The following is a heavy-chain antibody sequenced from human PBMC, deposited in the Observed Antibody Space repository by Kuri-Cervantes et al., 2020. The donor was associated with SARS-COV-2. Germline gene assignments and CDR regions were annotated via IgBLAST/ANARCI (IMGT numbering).Heavy chain of an antibody. V-gene: IGHV3-30*18. CDR3: AKGRVGVQDF. D-gene: IGHD2-21*01. CDR1: GFSFSSYG. Sequence: GESLKISFAASGFSFSSYGMHWVRQAPGKGLEWVAVISYDGSNKYYADSVKGRFTISRDNSKSTLYLHMKSLRSEDTAMYYCAKGRVGVQDFWGQGTLVTVSS. J-gene: IGHJ4*02. CDR2: ISYDGSNK.